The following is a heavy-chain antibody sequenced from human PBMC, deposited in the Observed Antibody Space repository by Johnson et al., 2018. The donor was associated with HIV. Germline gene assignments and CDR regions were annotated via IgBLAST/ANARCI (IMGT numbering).Heavy chain of an antibody. CDR2: ISGSGGRT. V-gene: IGHV3-23*04. J-gene: IGHJ3*02. D-gene: IGHD3-22*01. CDR1: GFTFSSYA. Sequence: VQLVESGGGLVQPGGSLRLSCAASGFTFSSYAMSWVRQVPGKGLEWVSAISGSGGRTYYADSVKGRFTISRDNSKNTLYLQMNSLRAEDPAVYYCAKDYYYDSSGYFLTCAFDIWGQGTMVTVSS. CDR3: AKDYYYDSSGYFLTCAFDI.